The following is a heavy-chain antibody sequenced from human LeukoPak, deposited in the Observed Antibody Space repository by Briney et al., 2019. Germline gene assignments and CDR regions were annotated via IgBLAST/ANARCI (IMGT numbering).Heavy chain of an antibody. J-gene: IGHJ4*02. Sequence: GGSLRLSCATSGFTYRSYSMRWVPQAPGEGLEWISYISSRRRAILYAHSVKGRFTISRDNAKNSLYLQMNSLRDGDTAVYHCAIDPTRCASTSVVGSNFDYWGQGTLVTVSS. CDR2: ISSRRRAI. CDR3: AIDPTRCASTSVVGSNFDY. V-gene: IGHV3-48*02. D-gene: IGHD4-23*01. CDR1: GFTYRSYS.